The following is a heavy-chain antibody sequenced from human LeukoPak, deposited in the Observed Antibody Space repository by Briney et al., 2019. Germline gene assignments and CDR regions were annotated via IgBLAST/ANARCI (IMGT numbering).Heavy chain of an antibody. CDR2: ISSSGSTI. CDR1: GFTFSSYE. J-gene: IGHJ3*02. D-gene: IGHD4-17*01. V-gene: IGHV3-48*03. CDR3: ARGRDYGDDAFDI. Sequence: GGSLRLSCAASGFTFSSYEMNWVRQAPGKGLEWVSYISSSGSTIYYADSVKGRFTISRDNAKNSVYLQMNSLRAEDTAVYYCARGRDYGDDAFDIWGQGTMVTVSS.